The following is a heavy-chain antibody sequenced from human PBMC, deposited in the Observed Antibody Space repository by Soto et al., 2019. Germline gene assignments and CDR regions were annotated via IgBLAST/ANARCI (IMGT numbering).Heavy chain of an antibody. CDR3: ARDQRFLEWPYYYGMDV. D-gene: IGHD3-3*01. Sequence: LSLTCTVSGGSVSSGSYYWSWIRQPPGKGLEWIGYIYYSGSTNYNPSLKSRVTISVDTSKNQFSLKLSSVTAADTAVYYCARDQRFLEWPYYYGMDVWGQGTTVTVSS. CDR1: GGSVSSGSYY. CDR2: IYYSGST. J-gene: IGHJ6*02. V-gene: IGHV4-61*01.